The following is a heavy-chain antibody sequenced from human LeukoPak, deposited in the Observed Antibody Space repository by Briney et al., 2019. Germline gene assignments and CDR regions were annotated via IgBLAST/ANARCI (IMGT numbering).Heavy chain of an antibody. D-gene: IGHD3-22*01. CDR2: IYYSGST. J-gene: IGHJ4*02. CDR1: GGSISGSSYY. CDR3: ASVHLYYYDSSGPND. V-gene: IGHV4-39*01. Sequence: SETLSLTCTVSGGSISGSSYYWGWIRQPPGKGLEWIGSIYYSGSTYYNPSLKSRVTISVDTSKNQFSLKLNSVTATDTAVYYCASVHLYYYDSSGPNDWGQGTLVTVSS.